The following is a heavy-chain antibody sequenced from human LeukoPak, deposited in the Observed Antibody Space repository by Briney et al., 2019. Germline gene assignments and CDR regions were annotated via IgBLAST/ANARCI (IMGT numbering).Heavy chain of an antibody. CDR1: GFTVSSSY. CDR2: IYSGGST. V-gene: IGHV3-66*01. D-gene: IGHD3-10*01. Sequence: PGGSLRLSCAASGFTVSSSYMTWVRQAPGKGLEWVSVIYSGGSTHYAGSVKGRFTISRDNSKNTLYLQMNSLRAEDTAVYYCAKIGVGPLQIDYWGQGTLVTVSS. J-gene: IGHJ4*02. CDR3: AKIGVGPLQIDY.